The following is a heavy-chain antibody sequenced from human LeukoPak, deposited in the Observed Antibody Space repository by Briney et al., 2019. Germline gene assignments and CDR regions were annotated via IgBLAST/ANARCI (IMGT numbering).Heavy chain of an antibody. CDR1: GGSISSNNW. Sequence: SETLSLTCAVSGGSISSNNWWGWVRQPPGKGLEWIGEIYHSGSPDYNPSLKSRVTISVDKSRNHFSLNLSSVTAADTAVYYCARVNINNWHSCDYWGQGTLVTVSS. V-gene: IGHV4-4*02. J-gene: IGHJ4*02. D-gene: IGHD1-1*01. CDR2: IYHSGSP. CDR3: ARVNINNWHSCDY.